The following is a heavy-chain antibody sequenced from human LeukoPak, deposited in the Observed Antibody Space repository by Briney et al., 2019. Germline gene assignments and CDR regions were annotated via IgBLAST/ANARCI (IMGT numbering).Heavy chain of an antibody. J-gene: IGHJ4*02. CDR3: ARVGTWELQRVFDY. CDR1: GFTFNSYW. CDR2: IHKAGTES. V-gene: IGHV3-7*01. Sequence: PGGSLRLSCAASGFTFNSYWMSWVRQAPGKGLEWVANIHKAGTESYYVDSVKGRFAISRDNAKNSLYLQLSSLRVDDTAVYYCARVGTWELQRVFDYWGQGTLVTVSS. D-gene: IGHD1-26*01.